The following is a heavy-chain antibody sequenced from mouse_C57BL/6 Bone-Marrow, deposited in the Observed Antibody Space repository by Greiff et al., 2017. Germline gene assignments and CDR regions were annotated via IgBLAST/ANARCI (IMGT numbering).Heavy chain of an antibody. CDR2: IYPGSGST. CDR3: ARGRGFAY. Sequence: QVQLQQPGAELVKPGASVKMSCKASGYTFTSYWITWVKQRPGQGLEWIGDIYPGSGSTNYNEKFRSKATLTVDTSSSTAYMQLSNRTYEDSSVYYCARGRGFAYWGQGTLVTVSA. V-gene: IGHV1-55*01. J-gene: IGHJ3*01. CDR1: GYTFTSYW.